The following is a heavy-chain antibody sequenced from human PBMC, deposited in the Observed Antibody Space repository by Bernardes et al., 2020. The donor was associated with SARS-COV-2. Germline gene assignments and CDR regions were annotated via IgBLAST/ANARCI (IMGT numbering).Heavy chain of an antibody. J-gene: IGHJ4*02. V-gene: IGHV3-21*01. Sequence: GGSLRLSCAASGFTFSNYNMHWVRQAPGKGLEWVSSITSSSSYIYFADSVKGRFTISRDNAKNSMYLQMNNLRAEDTAVYYCARDFGGPSDYWGQGTLVTVSS. D-gene: IGHD2-15*01. CDR3: ARDFGGPSDY. CDR2: ITSSSSYI. CDR1: GFTFSNYN.